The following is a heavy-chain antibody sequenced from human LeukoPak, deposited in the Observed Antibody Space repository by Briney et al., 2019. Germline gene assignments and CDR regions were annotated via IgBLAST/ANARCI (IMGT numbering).Heavy chain of an antibody. D-gene: IGHD3-10*01. CDR3: ASSSGSGPNYYYGMDV. J-gene: IGHJ6*02. CDR1: GYTFTGYY. CDR2: INPNSGGT. Sequence: GASVKVSCKASGYTFTGYYMHWVRQAPGQGLEWMGWINPNSGGTNYAQKFQGRVTMTRDTSISTAYMELSRLRSDDTAVYYCASSSGSGPNYYYGMDVWGQGTTVTVSS. V-gene: IGHV1-2*02.